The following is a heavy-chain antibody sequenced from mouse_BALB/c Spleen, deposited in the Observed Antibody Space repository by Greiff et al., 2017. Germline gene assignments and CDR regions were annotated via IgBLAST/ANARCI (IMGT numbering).Heavy chain of an antibody. V-gene: IGHV2-6-7*01. CDR3: ARDNYYGSPLAMDY. J-gene: IGHJ4*01. CDR2: IWGDGST. Sequence: VQLQQSGPGLVAPSQSLSITCTVSGFSLTGYGVNWVRQPPGKGLEWLGMIWGDGSTDYNSALKSRLSISKDNSKSQVFLKMNSLQTDDRARYYCARDNYYGSPLAMDYWGQGTSVTVSS. D-gene: IGHD1-1*01. CDR1: GFSLTGYG.